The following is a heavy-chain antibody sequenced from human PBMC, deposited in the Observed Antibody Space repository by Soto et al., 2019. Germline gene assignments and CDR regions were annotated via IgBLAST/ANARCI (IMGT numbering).Heavy chain of an antibody. Sequence: GGSLRLSCAASGFTFSSYAMHWVRQAPGKGLEWVAVISYDGSNKYYADSVKGRFTISRDNSKNTLYLQMNSLRAEDTAVYYCARDRRVWFGEPYYGMDVWGQGTTVTVSS. CDR2: ISYDGSNK. D-gene: IGHD3-10*01. V-gene: IGHV3-30-3*01. CDR1: GFTFSSYA. J-gene: IGHJ6*02. CDR3: ARDRRVWFGEPYYGMDV.